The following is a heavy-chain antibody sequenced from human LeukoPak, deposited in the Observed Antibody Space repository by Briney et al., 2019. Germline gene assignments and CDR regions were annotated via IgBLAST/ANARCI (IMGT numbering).Heavy chain of an antibody. CDR3: ARVRPSGSYSVEAFDI. J-gene: IGHJ3*02. V-gene: IGHV4-39*07. Sequence: SETLSLTCTVSGGSISSSSYYWGWIRQPPGRGREWIGSIYYSGSTYYNPSLKSRVTISVDTSKNQFSLKLSSVTAADTAVYYCARVRPSGSYSVEAFDIWGQGTMVTVSS. CDR1: GGSISSSSYY. D-gene: IGHD3-10*01. CDR2: IYYSGST.